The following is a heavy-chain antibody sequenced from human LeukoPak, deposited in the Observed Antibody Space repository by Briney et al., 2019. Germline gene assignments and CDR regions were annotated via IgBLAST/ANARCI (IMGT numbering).Heavy chain of an antibody. CDR1: GGSISSYY. CDR3: ASAMVRGVIHL. CDR2: IYYSGST. D-gene: IGHD3-10*01. J-gene: IGHJ5*02. Sequence: SETLSLTCTVSGGSISSYYWSWVRQPPGKGLEWIGYIYYSGSTNYNPSLKSRVTISVDTSKNQFSLKLSSVTAADTAVYYCASAMVRGVIHLWGQGTLVTVSS. V-gene: IGHV4-59*01.